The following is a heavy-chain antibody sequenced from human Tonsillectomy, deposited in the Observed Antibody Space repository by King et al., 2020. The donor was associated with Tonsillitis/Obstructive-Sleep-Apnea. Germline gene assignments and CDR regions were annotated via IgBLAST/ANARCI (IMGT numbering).Heavy chain of an antibody. CDR3: AKDPEGVLRFLEWLMNYFDY. V-gene: IGHV3-23*04. J-gene: IGHJ4*02. D-gene: IGHD3-3*01. CDR2: ISGSGVST. Sequence: VKLVESGGGLVQPGGSLRLSCAASGFTFISYGMSWVRQAPGKGLEWVSSISGSGVSTYYAVAVKCRFTISRDNSKNTLYLQMNSLRAEDTALYYCAKDPEGVLRFLEWLMNYFDYWGQGTLVTVSS. CDR1: GFTFISYG.